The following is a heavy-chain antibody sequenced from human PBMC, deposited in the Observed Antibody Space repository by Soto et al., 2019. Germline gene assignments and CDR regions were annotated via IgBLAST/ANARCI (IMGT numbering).Heavy chain of an antibody. CDR3: ARSQGEQQLVDAFDI. CDR2: ISYDGNNK. D-gene: IGHD2-15*01. CDR1: GFTFSRFS. V-gene: IGHV3-30-3*01. J-gene: IGHJ3*02. Sequence: PGGSLGLSCVASGFTFSRFSLHWVRQAPGKGLEWVADISYDGNNKYYADFVKGRFTISRDNSKNTLYLQMNSLRVEDTAVYYCARSQGEQQLVDAFDIWGQGTMVTVSS.